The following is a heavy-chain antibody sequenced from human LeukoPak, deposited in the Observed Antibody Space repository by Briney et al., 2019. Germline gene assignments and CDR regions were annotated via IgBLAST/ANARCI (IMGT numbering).Heavy chain of an antibody. CDR2: INPRDSDT. J-gene: IGHJ3*02. D-gene: IGHD1-14*01. Sequence: GESLKISCKGSGYSFTSYWVAWVRQMPGKGLEWMGIINPRDSDTRYSPSFQGQVTISADKSINTAYLQCSGLKASDTAVYYCARHVTTASAARGFDIWGQGTMVTVSS. V-gene: IGHV5-51*01. CDR1: GYSFTSYW. CDR3: ARHVTTASAARGFDI.